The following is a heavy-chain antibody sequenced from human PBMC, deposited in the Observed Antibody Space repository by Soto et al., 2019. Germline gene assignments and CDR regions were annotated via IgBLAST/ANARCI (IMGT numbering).Heavy chain of an antibody. CDR2: IYHSGST. V-gene: IGHV4-4*02. CDR1: GGSISSSNW. D-gene: IGHD1-26*01. Sequence: QVQLQESGPGLVKPSGTLSLTCAVSGGSISSSNWWSWVRQPPGKGLEWIGEIYHSGSTNYNPSLKSRVTLSVDQSKNQFSLKLSSVTAADTAVYYCARAKIVGATTSEDLDYWGQGTLVTVSS. CDR3: ARAKIVGATTSEDLDY. J-gene: IGHJ4*02.